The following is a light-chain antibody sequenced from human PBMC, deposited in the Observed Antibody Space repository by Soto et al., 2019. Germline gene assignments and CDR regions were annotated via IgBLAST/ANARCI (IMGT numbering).Light chain of an antibody. J-gene: IGKJ3*01. CDR1: QSISSY. CDR2: DAS. Sequence: DIPMTQSPSSLSASVGDRVTITCRASQSISSYLNWYQQKPGKAPKLLIYDASSLQSGVPSRFSGSGSGTDFTLTISSLQPEDFATYYCQQSYSTPIFTFGPGTKVDIK. V-gene: IGKV1-39*01. CDR3: QQSYSTPIFT.